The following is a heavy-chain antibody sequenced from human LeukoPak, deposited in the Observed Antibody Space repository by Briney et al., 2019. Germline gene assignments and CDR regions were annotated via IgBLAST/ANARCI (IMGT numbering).Heavy chain of an antibody. J-gene: IGHJ5*02. CDR1: GYTFTGYY. CDR3: ARDREKDIVVVPAAIHWFDP. CDR2: INPNSGGT. V-gene: IGHV1-2*02. Sequence: GASVKVSCKASGYTFTGYYIHWVRQAPGQGLEWMGWINPNSGGTNYAQKFQGRVTMTRDTSISTAYMELSRLRSDDTAVYYCARDREKDIVVVPAAIHWFDPWGQGTLVTVSS. D-gene: IGHD2-2*02.